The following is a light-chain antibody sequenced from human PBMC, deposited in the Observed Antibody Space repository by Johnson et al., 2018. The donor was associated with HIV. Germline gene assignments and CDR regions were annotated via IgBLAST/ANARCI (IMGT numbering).Light chain of an antibody. J-gene: IGLJ1*01. CDR3: GTWDSSLSVPYV. Sequence: QSVLTQPPSVSAAPGQKVTISCSGSSSNIGNNYVSWYKQLPGTAPKLLIYDNNKRPSGIPDRFSGSKSGTSATLGVTGLQTGDEADYYCGTWDSSLSVPYVFGTGTKVTVL. CDR1: SSNIGNNY. V-gene: IGLV1-51*01. CDR2: DNN.